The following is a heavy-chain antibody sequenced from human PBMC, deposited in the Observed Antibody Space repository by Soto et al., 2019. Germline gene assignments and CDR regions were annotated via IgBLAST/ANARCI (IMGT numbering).Heavy chain of an antibody. V-gene: IGHV3-30-3*01. Sequence: PGGSLRLSCAASGFTFSSYAMHWVRQAPGKGLEWVAVISYDGSNKYYADSVKGRFTISRDNSKNTLYLQMNSLRAEDTAVYYCAREKAARPAYYGMDVWGQGTTVTV. CDR1: GFTFSSYA. CDR3: AREKAARPAYYGMDV. CDR2: ISYDGSNK. J-gene: IGHJ6*02. D-gene: IGHD6-6*01.